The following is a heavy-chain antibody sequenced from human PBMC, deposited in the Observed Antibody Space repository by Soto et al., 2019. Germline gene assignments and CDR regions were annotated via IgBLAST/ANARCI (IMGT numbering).Heavy chain of an antibody. CDR1: GFTFDDYG. Sequence: EVQLVESGGGVVRPGGSLRLSCAASGFTFDDYGMSWVRQAPGKGLECVSGINWNGGSTGYADAVKGRFTISRDNAKNSRYLKMNSLRAEDTALYHCARDGYDFWSGSPLYYFDYWGQGTLVTVSS. V-gene: IGHV3-20*01. J-gene: IGHJ4*02. D-gene: IGHD3-3*01. CDR2: INWNGGST. CDR3: ARDGYDFWSGSPLYYFDY.